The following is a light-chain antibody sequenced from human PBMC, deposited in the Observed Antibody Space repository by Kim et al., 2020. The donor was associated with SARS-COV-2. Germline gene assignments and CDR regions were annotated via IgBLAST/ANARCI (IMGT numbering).Light chain of an antibody. V-gene: IGLV1-51*01. CDR3: GSWDTRLTTYF. CDR2: DSN. J-gene: IGLJ1*01. CDR1: TSNIENNY. Sequence: GQKVPISGSGSTSNIENNYVSWYQQLPEAAPKLLIYDSNRRPSGIPDRFSGSKSGTSATLAITGLQTEDEADYYCGSWDTRLTTYFFGPGTKVTVL.